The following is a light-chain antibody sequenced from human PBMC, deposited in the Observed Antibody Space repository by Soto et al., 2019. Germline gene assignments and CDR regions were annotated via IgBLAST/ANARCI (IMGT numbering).Light chain of an antibody. V-gene: IGKV3-15*01. J-gene: IGKJ4*01. Sequence: EVVMTQSPATLSVSPGDRATPSCRASQSVHNNLAWYQQKPGQAPRLLIFDTSTRATDIPIRFTGGGSGTEFTLTISSLQSEDSAVYYCQQYEIWPLTFGGGTKVEIK. CDR2: DTS. CDR3: QQYEIWPLT. CDR1: QSVHNN.